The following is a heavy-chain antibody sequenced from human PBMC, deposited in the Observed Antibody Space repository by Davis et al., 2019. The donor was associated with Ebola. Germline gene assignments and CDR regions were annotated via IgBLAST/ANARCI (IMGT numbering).Heavy chain of an antibody. J-gene: IGHJ4*02. CDR2: IYYSGST. Sequence: MPGGSLRLSCTVSGGSIRSYFWSWVRQPPGKGLEWIGYIYYSGSTNYNPSLKSRVTISVDTSKNQFSLKLSSVTAADTAVYYCARGPPTLDYWGQGTLVTVSS. V-gene: IGHV4-59*08. CDR1: GGSIRSYF. CDR3: ARGPPTLDY.